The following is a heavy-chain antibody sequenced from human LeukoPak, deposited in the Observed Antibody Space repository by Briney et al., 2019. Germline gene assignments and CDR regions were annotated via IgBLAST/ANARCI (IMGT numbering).Heavy chain of an antibody. CDR3: AKGDYYDSSGYYYVSFLFDY. J-gene: IGHJ4*02. V-gene: IGHV3-23*01. CDR2: ISGSGGST. D-gene: IGHD3-22*01. CDR1: GFTFSSYA. Sequence: GSLRLSCAASGFTFSSYAMSWVRQAPGKGLEWVSAISGSGGSTYYADSVKGRFTISRDNSKNTLYLQMNSLRAEDTAVYYCAKGDYYDSSGYYYVSFLFDYWGQGTLVTVSS.